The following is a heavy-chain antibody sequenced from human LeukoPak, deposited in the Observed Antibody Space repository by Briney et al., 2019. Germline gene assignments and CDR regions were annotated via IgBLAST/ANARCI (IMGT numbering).Heavy chain of an antibody. V-gene: IGHV3-48*04. Sequence: PGGSLRLSCAASGFTFSSYSMNWVRQAPGKGLEWVSYISSGSSTINYADSVKGRFTISRDNAKNSLHLQMNSLRAEDTAVFYCVSSNRSWSSHWGQGTLVTVSS. CDR3: VSSNRSWSSH. CDR1: GFTFSSYS. J-gene: IGHJ4*02. D-gene: IGHD6-13*01. CDR2: ISSGSSTI.